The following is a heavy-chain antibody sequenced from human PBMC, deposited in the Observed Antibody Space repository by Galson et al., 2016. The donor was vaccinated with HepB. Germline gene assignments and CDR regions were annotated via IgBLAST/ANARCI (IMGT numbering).Heavy chain of an antibody. V-gene: IGHV1-2*02. J-gene: IGHJ4*02. CDR2: INPNSGGR. CDR1: GYTFTGYY. Sequence: SVKVSCKASGYTFTGYYMHWVRQAPGQGLEWMGWINPNSGGRNYAQKFQGRVTMIRDTSISTAYMELSSLRSDDTAVYYCARVGDFLPGDIDYWGQGTLVTVSS. D-gene: IGHD3-9*01. CDR3: ARVGDFLPGDIDY.